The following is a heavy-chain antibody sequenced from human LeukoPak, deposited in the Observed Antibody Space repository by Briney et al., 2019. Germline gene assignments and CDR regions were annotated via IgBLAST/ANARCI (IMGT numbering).Heavy chain of an antibody. V-gene: IGHV3-21*01. CDR2: ISTSSTYI. CDR3: ARDQGNCGGDCSPSYYYGMDV. D-gene: IGHD2-21*02. J-gene: IGHJ6*02. Sequence: PGGSLRLSCAASGFTFSNAWMSWVRQAPGKGLEWVSSISTSSTYIYYADSVKGRFTISRDNAKNSLYLQMNSLRAEDTAVYYCARDQGNCGGDCSPSYYYGMDVWGQGTTVTVSS. CDR1: GFTFSNAW.